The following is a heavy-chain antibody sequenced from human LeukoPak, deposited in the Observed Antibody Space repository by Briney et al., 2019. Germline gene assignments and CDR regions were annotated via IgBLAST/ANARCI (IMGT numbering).Heavy chain of an antibody. V-gene: IGHV3-48*04. J-gene: IGHJ4*02. CDR3: ARQFRAKYNPLDS. CDR2: ISPRSRTI. D-gene: IGHD1-1*01. CDR1: GFTFNDYI. Sequence: GGSVRLSRVASGFTFNDYIMNWVRQAPGKGLEWISFISPRSRTISYADSVKGRVTVSRDNAESSVLLQMNSMRAEDTSVYYCARQFRAKYNPLDSWGQRTLVTLS.